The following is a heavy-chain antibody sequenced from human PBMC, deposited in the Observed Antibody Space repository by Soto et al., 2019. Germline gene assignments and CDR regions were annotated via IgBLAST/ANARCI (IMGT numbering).Heavy chain of an antibody. J-gene: IGHJ4*02. CDR2: INHSGST. D-gene: IGHD3-22*01. Sequence: SETLSLTCAVYGGSFSGYYWSWIRQPPGKGLEWIGEINHSGSTNYNPPLKSRVTISVDTSKNQFSLKLSSVTAADTAVYYCARGPSKVPRYYYDSSGYPTYFDYWGQGTLVTVSS. CDR3: ARGPSKVPRYYYDSSGYPTYFDY. V-gene: IGHV4-34*01. CDR1: GGSFSGYY.